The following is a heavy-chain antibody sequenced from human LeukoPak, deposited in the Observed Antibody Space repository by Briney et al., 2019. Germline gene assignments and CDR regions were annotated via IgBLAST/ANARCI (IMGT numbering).Heavy chain of an antibody. Sequence: QPGGSLRLSCADSGFTFSSYAMSWVRQAPGKGLEWVSAISGSGGSTYYADSVKGRFTISRDNSKNTLYLQMNSLRAEDTAVYYCATPVGQQLVEDWFDPWGQGTLVTVSS. CDR3: ATPVGQQLVEDWFDP. V-gene: IGHV3-23*01. D-gene: IGHD6-13*01. CDR2: ISGSGGST. J-gene: IGHJ5*02. CDR1: GFTFSSYA.